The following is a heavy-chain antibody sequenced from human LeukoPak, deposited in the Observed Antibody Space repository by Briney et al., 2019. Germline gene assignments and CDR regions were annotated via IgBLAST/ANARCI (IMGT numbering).Heavy chain of an antibody. Sequence: GGSLRLSCAASGFTVSSNYMSWVRQAPGKGLEWVSVIYSGGSTYYADSVKGRFTISRDNSKNTLYLQMNSRRAEDTAVYYCARDRSFREVREALGWFDPWGQGTLVTVSS. CDR1: GFTVSSNY. CDR2: IYSGGST. V-gene: IGHV3-53*01. J-gene: IGHJ5*02. D-gene: IGHD3-10*01. CDR3: ARDRSFREVREALGWFDP.